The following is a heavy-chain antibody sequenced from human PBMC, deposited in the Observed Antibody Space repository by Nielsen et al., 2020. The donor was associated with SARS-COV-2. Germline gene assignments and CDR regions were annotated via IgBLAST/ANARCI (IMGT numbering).Heavy chain of an antibody. CDR2: ISYDGSNK. J-gene: IGHJ4*02. D-gene: IGHD5-18*01. CDR3: ASPPLGLYSYGSIGLRGWYYFDY. Sequence: WLRQPPGKGLEWVAVISYDGSNKYYADSVKGRFTISRDNSKNTLYLQMNSLRAEDTAVYYCASPPLGLYSYGSIGLRGWYYFDYWGQGTLVPSPQ. V-gene: IGHV3-30*03.